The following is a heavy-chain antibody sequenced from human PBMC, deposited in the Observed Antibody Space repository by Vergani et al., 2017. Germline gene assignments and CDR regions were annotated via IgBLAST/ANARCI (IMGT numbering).Heavy chain of an antibody. D-gene: IGHD6-19*01. CDR1: GFTFSSYW. Sequence: EVQLVESGGGLVQPGGSLRLSCAASGFTFSSYWMSLVRQAPGKGLEWVANIKQDGSEKYYVDSVKGRFTISRDNAKNSLYLQMNSLRAEDTAVYYCATSAVAGYYYYYMDVWGKGP. V-gene: IGHV3-7*01. CDR2: IKQDGSEK. CDR3: ATSAVAGYYYYYMDV. J-gene: IGHJ6*03.